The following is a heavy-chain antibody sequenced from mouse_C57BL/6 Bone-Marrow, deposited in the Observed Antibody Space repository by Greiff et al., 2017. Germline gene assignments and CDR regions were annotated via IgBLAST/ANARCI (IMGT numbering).Heavy chain of an antibody. CDR2: IYPGNSDT. V-gene: IGHV1-5*01. Sequence: VHVKQSGTVLARPGASVKMSCKTSGYTFTSYWMHWVKQRPGQGLEWIGAIYPGNSDTSYNQKFKGKAKLTAVTSASTAYMELSSLTNEDSAVYYCTKLPSVERYFDYWGQGTTLTVSS. D-gene: IGHD1-1*01. J-gene: IGHJ2*01. CDR1: GYTFTSYW. CDR3: TKLPSVERYFDY.